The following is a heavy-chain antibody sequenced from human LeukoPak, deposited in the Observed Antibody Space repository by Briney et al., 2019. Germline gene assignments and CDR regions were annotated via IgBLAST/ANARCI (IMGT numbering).Heavy chain of an antibody. J-gene: IGHJ6*04. V-gene: IGHV3-7*01. CDR3: ARLVIAVAGAGMDV. D-gene: IGHD6-19*01. Sequence: PGGSLRLSCAASGFTFRTYWMSWVRQAPGKGLEWVANIKQDGNEKYYVDSVKGRFTISRDNAKNSLYLQMNSLRAEDTAVYYCARLVIAVAGAGMDVWGKGTTVTVSS. CDR1: GFTFRTYW. CDR2: IKQDGNEK.